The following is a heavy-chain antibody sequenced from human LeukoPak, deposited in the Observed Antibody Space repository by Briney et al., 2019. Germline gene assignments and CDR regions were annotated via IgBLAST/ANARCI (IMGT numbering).Heavy chain of an antibody. CDR1: GFTFSSYG. CDR3: ASSYSGSRLSAFDI. D-gene: IGHD1-26*01. J-gene: IGHJ3*02. Sequence: GGSLRLSCAASGFTFSSYGMHWVRQAPGKGLEWVAVIWYDGSNKYYADSVKGRFTISRDNSKNTLYLQMNSLRAEDTAAYYCASSYSGSRLSAFDIWGQGTMVTVSS. CDR2: IWYDGSNK. V-gene: IGHV3-33*01.